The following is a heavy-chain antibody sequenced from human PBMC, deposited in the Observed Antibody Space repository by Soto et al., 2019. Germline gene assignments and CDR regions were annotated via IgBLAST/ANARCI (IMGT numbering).Heavy chain of an antibody. CDR2: ISSSSSTI. Sequence: GGSLRLSCAASGFTFSSYSMNWVRQAPGKGLEWVSYISSSSSTIYYADSVKGRFTVSRDNAKNSLYLQMNSLRDEDTAVYYCARDQKPPYYDFWSGYYFCDYWGQGTLVTVSS. CDR1: GFTFSSYS. J-gene: IGHJ4*02. D-gene: IGHD3-3*01. V-gene: IGHV3-48*02. CDR3: ARDQKPPYYDFWSGYYFCDY.